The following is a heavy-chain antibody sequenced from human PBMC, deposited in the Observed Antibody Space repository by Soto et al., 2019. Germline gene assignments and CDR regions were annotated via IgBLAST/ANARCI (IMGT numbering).Heavy chain of an antibody. V-gene: IGHV1-46*01. Sequence: ASVKVSCKASGYTFTGYYIHWVRQAPGQGLEWMGIINPSGGSTSYAQKFQGRVTTTRDTSTSTVYMELSSLRSEDTAVYYCARGRTTGTTFSYYGMDVWGQGTTVTVSS. CDR2: INPSGGST. CDR3: ARGRTTGTTFSYYGMDV. D-gene: IGHD1-1*01. CDR1: GYTFTGYY. J-gene: IGHJ6*02.